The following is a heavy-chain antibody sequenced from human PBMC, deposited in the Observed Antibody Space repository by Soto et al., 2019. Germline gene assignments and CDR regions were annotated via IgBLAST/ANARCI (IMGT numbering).Heavy chain of an antibody. Sequence: GASVKVSCKSSGYNFISHSITWVRQAPGQGLEWMGRISAYNGNTNYAQKLQGRVTMTTDTSTNTAYMELRSLRSDDTAVYYCARGAFCGGAPGCRDMDVWGQGTTVTVSS. J-gene: IGHJ6*02. D-gene: IGHD2-21*01. CDR2: ISAYNGNT. CDR1: GYNFISHS. CDR3: ARGAFCGGAPGCRDMDV. V-gene: IGHV1-18*01.